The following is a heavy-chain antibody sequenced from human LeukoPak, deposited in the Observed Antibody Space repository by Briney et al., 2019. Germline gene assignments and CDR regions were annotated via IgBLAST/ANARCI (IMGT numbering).Heavy chain of an antibody. CDR1: RFTFSDYH. J-gene: IGHJ4*02. Sequence: GGSLRLSCAASRFTFSDYHMTWIRQAPGKGLEWVSAISNSGDATYSADSVRGRFSISRDNAKNSLYLQMNSLRAEDTAVYYCAKSPPTYYDFWSGYYYWGQGTLVTVSS. D-gene: IGHD3-3*01. CDR2: ISNSGDAT. V-gene: IGHV3-11*01. CDR3: AKSPPTYYDFWSGYYY.